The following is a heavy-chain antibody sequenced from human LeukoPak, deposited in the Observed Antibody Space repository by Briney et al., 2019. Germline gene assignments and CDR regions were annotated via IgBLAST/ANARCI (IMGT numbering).Heavy chain of an antibody. V-gene: IGHV4-59*01. Sequence: SETLSLTCTVSGGSITSYFWSWIRQPPGKGLEWIGYIYYSGSSNYNPSLKSRVTIPVDTSKNQFSLKLSSVTAADTAVYYCARDPGNSGWPWSWFDPWGQGTLVTVSS. J-gene: IGHJ5*02. CDR2: IYYSGSS. CDR1: GGSITSYF. D-gene: IGHD6-19*01. CDR3: ARDPGNSGWPWSWFDP.